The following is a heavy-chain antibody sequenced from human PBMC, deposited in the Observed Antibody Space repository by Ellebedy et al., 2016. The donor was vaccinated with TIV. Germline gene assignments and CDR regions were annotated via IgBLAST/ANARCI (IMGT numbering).Heavy chain of an antibody. CDR3: ARDMAWGNERVNDALDM. CDR1: GFTFTPYA. CDR2: ISGSSLTI. V-gene: IGHV3-48*04. Sequence: GESLKISCVVSGFTFTPYAMNWVRQAPGKGLEWLSYISGSSLTIYYADSVKGRFIISRDNAENSLYLQMTSLRAEATAVDDCARDMAWGNERVNDALDMWGQGTMVIVSP. D-gene: IGHD1-1*01. J-gene: IGHJ3*02.